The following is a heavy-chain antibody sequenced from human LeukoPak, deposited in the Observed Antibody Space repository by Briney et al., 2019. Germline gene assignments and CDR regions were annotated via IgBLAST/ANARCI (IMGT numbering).Heavy chain of an antibody. CDR3: ARDRGGYYDSSGYFQRGVGTGFYYYYYGMDV. CDR2: IKQDGSEK. CDR1: GLTVSSNY. D-gene: IGHD3-22*01. Sequence: PGGSLRLSCAASGLTVSSNYMSWVRQAPGKGLEWVANIKQDGSEKYYVDSVKGRFTISRDNAKNSLYLQMNSLRAEDTAVYYCARDRGGYYDSSGYFQRGVGTGFYYYYYGMDVWGQGTTVTVSS. V-gene: IGHV3-7*01. J-gene: IGHJ6*02.